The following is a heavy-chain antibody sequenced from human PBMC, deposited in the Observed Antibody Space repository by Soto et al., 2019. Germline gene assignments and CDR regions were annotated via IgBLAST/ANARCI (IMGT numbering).Heavy chain of an antibody. CDR1: GYSFTSYW. J-gene: IGHJ6*02. CDR2: IYPGDSDT. CDR3: ARASPNTIFDYYGMDV. Sequence: GESLKISCKGSGYSFTSYWIGWVRQMPGKGLEWMGIIYPGDSDTRYSPSFQGQVTISADKSISTAYLQWSSLKASDTAMYYCARASPNTIFDYYGMDVWGQGTTVTVSS. D-gene: IGHD3-3*01. V-gene: IGHV5-51*01.